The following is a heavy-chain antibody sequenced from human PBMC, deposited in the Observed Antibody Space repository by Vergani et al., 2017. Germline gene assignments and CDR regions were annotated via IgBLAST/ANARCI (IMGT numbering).Heavy chain of an antibody. CDR1: GYTFTNYY. CDR2: INPSGGST. CDR3: ARPHGDILPPDPRRLDD. J-gene: IGHJ4*02. Sequence: QVLLVQSGAEVKKPGASVRVSCKTSGYTFTNYYIHWVRQAPGQWLEWTGIINPSGGSTTYAQQFQGRLTMTRGTSTSTVYMDLSNLRSEDTAVYYCARPHGDILPPDPRRLDDWGQGTLVTVSS. V-gene: IGHV1-46*03.